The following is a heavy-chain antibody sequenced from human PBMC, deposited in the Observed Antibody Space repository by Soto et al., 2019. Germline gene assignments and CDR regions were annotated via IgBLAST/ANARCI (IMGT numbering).Heavy chain of an antibody. Sequence: EVQLLESGGGLVQPGGSLRLSCAASGFTFSSYAMSWVRQAPGKGLEWVSAISGSGGSTYYAHSVKGRFTISRDNSKNTLDPQMNSLRAEDTGVYYCAKDLGGRGYDDYWGQGTLVTVSS. D-gene: IGHD3-16*01. CDR1: GFTFSSYA. J-gene: IGHJ4*02. V-gene: IGHV3-23*01. CDR3: AKDLGGRGYDDY. CDR2: ISGSGGST.